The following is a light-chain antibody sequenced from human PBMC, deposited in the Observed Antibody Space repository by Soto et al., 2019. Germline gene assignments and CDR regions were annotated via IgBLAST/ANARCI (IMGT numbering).Light chain of an antibody. V-gene: IGKV3-11*01. CDR2: DAS. J-gene: IGKJ2*01. CDR1: QSVSSY. Sequence: EILLTQSPATLSLSPGERATLSCRASQSVSSYLAWYQQKPGQAPRLLIYDASNRATGIPARFSGSGSGTDFTLAISSLEPEYFAVYYCQQRSNWPPYTFGQGTKLEIK. CDR3: QQRSNWPPYT.